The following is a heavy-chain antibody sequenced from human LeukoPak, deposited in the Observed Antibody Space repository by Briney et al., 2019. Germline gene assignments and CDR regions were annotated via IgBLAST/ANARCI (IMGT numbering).Heavy chain of an antibody. CDR2: INHSGGT. CDR3: ARGWGSGYSDVPYYFDY. J-gene: IGHJ4*02. Sequence: SETLSLTCAVYGGSFSGYYWSWIRQPPGKGLEWIGEINHSGGTNYNPSLKSRVTISVDTSKNQFSLKLSSVTAADTAVYYCARGWGSGYSDVPYYFDYWGQGTLVTVSS. D-gene: IGHD5-12*01. CDR1: GGSFSGYY. V-gene: IGHV4-34*01.